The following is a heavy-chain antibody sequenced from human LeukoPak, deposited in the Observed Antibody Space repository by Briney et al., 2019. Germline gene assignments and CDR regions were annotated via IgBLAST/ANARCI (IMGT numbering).Heavy chain of an antibody. CDR1: GYTFSHYG. CDR2: ISVYNGDT. Sequence: GASVKVSCKAFGYTFSHYGISWVRQAPGQGLEWVGWISVYNGDTNYTQNVQGRVTMTTDISTTTAYMDLWSLRSDDTAVYYCARRSQCSSVRCAFDIWGQGTMLIVSS. V-gene: IGHV1-18*01. J-gene: IGHJ3*02. CDR3: ARRSQCSSVRCAFDI. D-gene: IGHD2-2*01.